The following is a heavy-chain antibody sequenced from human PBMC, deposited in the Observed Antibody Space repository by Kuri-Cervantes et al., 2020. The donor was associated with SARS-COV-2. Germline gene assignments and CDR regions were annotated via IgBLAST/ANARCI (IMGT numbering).Heavy chain of an antibody. CDR1: EFTFSNYA. Sequence: LSLTCAASEFTFSNYAMNWVRQAPGKGLEWLSSINSAGTTIYYADSLKGRFTVSRDNSKSTLYLQMSSLRAEDTAVYYCARDLSGRFDPWGQGTLVTVSS. D-gene: IGHD5/OR15-5a*01. CDR3: ARDLSGRFDP. CDR2: INSAGTTI. J-gene: IGHJ5*02. V-gene: IGHV3-21*01.